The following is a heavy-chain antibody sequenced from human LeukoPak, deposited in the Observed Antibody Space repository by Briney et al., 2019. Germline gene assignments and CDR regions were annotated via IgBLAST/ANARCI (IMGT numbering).Heavy chain of an antibody. CDR2: IHYSGNT. J-gene: IGHJ3*02. CDR1: GASISSYY. Sequence: SETLSLTCTVSGASISSYYWSWIRQPPGKGLEWIGYIHYSGNTNYNPSLKSRVTLSVGTSKNQFSLRLSSVSAADTAVYYCATVEVGTSDIWGQGTMVTVTS. V-gene: IGHV4-59*01. CDR3: ATVEVGTSDI. D-gene: IGHD2-21*01.